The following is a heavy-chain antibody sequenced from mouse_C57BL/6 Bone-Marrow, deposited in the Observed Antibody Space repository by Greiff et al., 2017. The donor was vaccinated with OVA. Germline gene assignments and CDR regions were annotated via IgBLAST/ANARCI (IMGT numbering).Heavy chain of an antibody. D-gene: IGHD1-1*01. CDR2: INPSTGGT. CDR1: GYSFTGYY. Sequence: VQLKESGPELVKPGASVKISCKASGYSFTGYYMNWVKQSPEKSLEWIGEINPSTGGTTYNQKFKAKATLTVDKSSSTAYMQLKSLTSEDSAVYYCARERPYYGSSFDDWGQGTTLTVAS. V-gene: IGHV1-42*01. J-gene: IGHJ2*01. CDR3: ARERPYYGSSFDD.